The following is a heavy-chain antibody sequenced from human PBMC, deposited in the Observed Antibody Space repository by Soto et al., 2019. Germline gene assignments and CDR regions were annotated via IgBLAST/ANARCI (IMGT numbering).Heavy chain of an antibody. CDR2: IYYSGST. D-gene: IGHD3-22*01. Sequence: SETLSLTCTVSGGSISSSSYYWGWIRQPPGKGLEWLGGIYYSGSTYYSPSLKSRVTISVDTSKNQFSLKLSSVTAADTAVYYCARGSGVPNYYDSSGPAAPYYFDYWGQGTLVTVSS. CDR3: ARGSGVPNYYDSSGPAAPYYFDY. V-gene: IGHV4-39*07. J-gene: IGHJ4*02. CDR1: GGSISSSSYY.